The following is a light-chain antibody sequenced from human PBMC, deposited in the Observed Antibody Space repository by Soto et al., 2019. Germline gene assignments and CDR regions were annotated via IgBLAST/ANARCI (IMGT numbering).Light chain of an antibody. Sequence: DIQMTKTPSSLSASVGDRVTITCRASQGISTYLVWYQQKPGTVPKLLIFAASTLQSGVPSRFSGSGSGTDFTLTISSLQPEDVAAYYCQNYNGAPWTFGQGTKVDIK. CDR1: QGISTY. CDR3: QNYNGAPWT. V-gene: IGKV1-27*01. CDR2: AAS. J-gene: IGKJ1*01.